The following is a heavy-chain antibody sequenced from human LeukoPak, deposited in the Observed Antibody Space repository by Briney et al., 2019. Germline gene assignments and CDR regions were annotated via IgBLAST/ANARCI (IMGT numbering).Heavy chain of an antibody. Sequence: GGSLRLSCAASGFTFSSYAMHWVRQAPGKGLEWVAVISYDGSNKYYADSVKGRFTISRDNSKNTLYLQMNSLRAEDTAVYYCARAMPPSGYSGYDYSNDAFDIWGQGTMVTVSS. D-gene: IGHD5-12*01. CDR3: ARAMPPSGYSGYDYSNDAFDI. J-gene: IGHJ3*02. CDR2: ISYDGSNK. V-gene: IGHV3-30*04. CDR1: GFTFSSYA.